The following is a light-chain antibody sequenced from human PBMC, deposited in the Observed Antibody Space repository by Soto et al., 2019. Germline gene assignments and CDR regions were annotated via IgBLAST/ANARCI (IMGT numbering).Light chain of an antibody. V-gene: IGLV1-51*01. CDR1: SSNIGNNY. CDR3: GTWDSSLSAVV. CDR2: DNN. J-gene: IGLJ2*01. Sequence: QSVLTQPPSVSAAPGQTVTISCSGSSSNIGNNYVSWYQQLPGTAPKLLIYDNNKRPPGIPDRFSGSNSGTSATLGITGLQTGDEADYYCGTWDSSLSAVVFGGGHKLTVL.